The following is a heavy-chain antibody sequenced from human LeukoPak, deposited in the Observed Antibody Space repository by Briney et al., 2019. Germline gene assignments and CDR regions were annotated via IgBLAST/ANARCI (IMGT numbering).Heavy chain of an antibody. J-gene: IGHJ6*02. CDR1: GFTFSSYA. CDR3: ARELRAKFYYYYGMDV. V-gene: IGHV3-30-3*01. Sequence: QPGGSLRLSCAASGFTFSSYAMRWVRQAPGKGLEWVAVISYDGSNKYYADSVKGRFTISRDNSKNTLYLQMNGLRAEDTAVYYCARELRAKFYYYYGMDVWGQGTTVTVSS. CDR2: ISYDGSNK.